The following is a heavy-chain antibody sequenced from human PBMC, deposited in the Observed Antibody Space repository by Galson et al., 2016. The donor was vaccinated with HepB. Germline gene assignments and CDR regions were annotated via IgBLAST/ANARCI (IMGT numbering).Heavy chain of an antibody. CDR3: ARDEGFYNGIDV. Sequence: TLSLTCTVSSDPVTSGTYYWSWVRQSPGKGLDWIGYIHDSGNTNYNPSIKSRVAISRDTSKNQFFLELTSVTAADTAVYYCARDEGFYNGIDVWGQGTTVTVAS. CDR1: SDPVTSGTYY. V-gene: IGHV4-61*01. D-gene: IGHD2-2*02. J-gene: IGHJ6*02. CDR2: IHDSGNT.